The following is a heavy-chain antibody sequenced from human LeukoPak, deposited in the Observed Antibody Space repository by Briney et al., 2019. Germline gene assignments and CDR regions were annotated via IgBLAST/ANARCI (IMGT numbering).Heavy chain of an antibody. CDR2: IYYSGST. CDR3: ARHGSGSYYSWFDP. Sequence: SETLSLTCIVSGASISSDYWSWIRQPPGKGLEWIGSIYYSGSTYYNPSLKSRVTISVDTSKNQFSLKLSSVTAADTAVYYCARHGSGSYYSWFDPWGQGTLVTVSS. J-gene: IGHJ5*02. CDR1: GASISSDY. D-gene: IGHD3-10*01. V-gene: IGHV4-59*05.